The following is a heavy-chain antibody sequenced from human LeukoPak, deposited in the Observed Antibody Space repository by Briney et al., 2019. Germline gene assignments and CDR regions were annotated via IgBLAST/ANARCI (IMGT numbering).Heavy chain of an antibody. D-gene: IGHD3/OR15-3a*01. V-gene: IGHV3-48*04. Sequence: GGSLRLSCAASGFTFSSYSMNWVRQAPGKGLEWVSYISSSSSTIYYADSVKGRFTISRDNAKNSLYLQMNSLRAEDTAVYYCARVGTGPFDYWGQGTLVTVSS. CDR1: GFTFSSYS. CDR2: ISSSSSTI. J-gene: IGHJ4*02. CDR3: ARVGTGPFDY.